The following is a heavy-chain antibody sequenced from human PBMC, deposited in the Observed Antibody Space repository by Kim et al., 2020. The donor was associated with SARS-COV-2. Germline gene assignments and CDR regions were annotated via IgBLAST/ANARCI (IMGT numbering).Heavy chain of an antibody. CDR2: IYHSGST. D-gene: IGHD2-15*01. V-gene: IGHV4-30-2*01. Sequence: SETLSLTCAVSGGSISSGGYSWSWIRQPPGKGLEWIGYIYHSGSTYYNPSLKSRVTISVDRSKNQFSLKLSSVTAADTAVYYCARGGVEDAFDIWGQGTMVTVSS. CDR3: ARGGVEDAFDI. J-gene: IGHJ3*02. CDR1: GGSISSGGYS.